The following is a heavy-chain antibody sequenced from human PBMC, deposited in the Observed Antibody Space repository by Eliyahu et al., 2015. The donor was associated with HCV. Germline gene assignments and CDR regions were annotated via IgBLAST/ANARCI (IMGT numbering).Heavy chain of an antibody. Sequence: QLQLQESGPGLVRPSETLSLTCTVSGGSTSSSDYYWGWIRQPPGKGLEWIGTISYFGRTHYNPSLTSRVTISADTSKNQFSLWLTSVTAADTAVYYCARLDDTGTYYESHFDYWGQGTLVTVSS. CDR3: ARLDDTGTYYESHFDY. D-gene: IGHD3-22*01. CDR1: GGSTSSSDYY. V-gene: IGHV4-39*01. J-gene: IGHJ4*02. CDR2: ISYFGRT.